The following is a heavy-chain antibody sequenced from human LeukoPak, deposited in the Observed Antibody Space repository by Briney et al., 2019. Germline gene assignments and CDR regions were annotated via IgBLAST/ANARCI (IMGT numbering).Heavy chain of an antibody. Sequence: PGGSLRLSCAASGFTFTNHWMHWVRQAPGKGLVWVSRISSDGRITNYADSVKGRLTISRDNAKNTLYLQMNSLRAEDTAVYYCASPYCGRIACYGGNYWGQGTLVTVSS. V-gene: IGHV3-74*01. D-gene: IGHD2-21*01. J-gene: IGHJ4*02. CDR1: GFTFTNHW. CDR3: ASPYCGRIACYGGNY. CDR2: ISSDGRIT.